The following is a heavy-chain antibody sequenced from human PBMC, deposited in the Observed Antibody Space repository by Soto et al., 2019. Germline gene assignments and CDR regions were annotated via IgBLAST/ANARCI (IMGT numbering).Heavy chain of an antibody. CDR2: IFYSGTT. V-gene: IGHV4-39*01. CDR3: ACIFSGGYGYGFYYYGMDV. J-gene: IGHJ6*02. D-gene: IGHD5-18*01. CDR1: GGYISSSSYY. Sequence: PSETLSLTCTVSGGYISSSSYYWGWIRQPPGKGLEWIGSIFYSGTTYYNPSLKSRVTISVDTSKNQFSLKLSSVTAADTAVYYCACIFSGGYGYGFYYYGMDVWGQGTTVTGLL.